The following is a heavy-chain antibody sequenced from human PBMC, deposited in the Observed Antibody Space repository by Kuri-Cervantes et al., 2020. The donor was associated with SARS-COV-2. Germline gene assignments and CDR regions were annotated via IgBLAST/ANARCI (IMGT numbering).Heavy chain of an antibody. CDR1: GYTFSNYA. CDR3: ATARFYYFEY. CDR2: IDPEDGQT. Sequence: ASVKVSCKASGYTFSNYAISWVRQAPGQGLEWVGLIDPEDGQTIYAEKFKGKVAISADTPTDTAYMELTSLTSEDTAIYYCATARFYYFEYWGQGTLVTVSS. J-gene: IGHJ4*02. V-gene: IGHV1-69-2*01. D-gene: IGHD3-3*01.